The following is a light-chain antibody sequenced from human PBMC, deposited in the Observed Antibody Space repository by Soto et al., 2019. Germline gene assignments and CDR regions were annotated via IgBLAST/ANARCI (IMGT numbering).Light chain of an antibody. CDR2: ASS. J-gene: IGKJ5*01. Sequence: DIQLTQSPSFLSASIGDRVTITCRASQGISSYLAWYQQTPGRAPKLLIYASSTLQSGVPSGFSGSGSGTEFTLTISSLQPDDFATYYCQQVNTFPVTFGQGTRLDI. V-gene: IGKV1-9*01. CDR3: QQVNTFPVT. CDR1: QGISSY.